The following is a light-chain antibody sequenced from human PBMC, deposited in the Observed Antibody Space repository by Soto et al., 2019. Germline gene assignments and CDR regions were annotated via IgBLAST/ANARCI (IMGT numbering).Light chain of an antibody. CDR2: DNN. CDR3: GTWDSSLSAVL. Sequence: SVLTQPPSVSAAPGQKVTISCSGSSSNIGNNYVSWYQQLPGTAPKLLIYDNNKRPSGIPDRFSGSKSGTSATLGITGLQTGDEADYYCGTWDSSLSAVLIGGGTKLTVL. V-gene: IGLV1-51*01. CDR1: SSNIGNNY. J-gene: IGLJ2*01.